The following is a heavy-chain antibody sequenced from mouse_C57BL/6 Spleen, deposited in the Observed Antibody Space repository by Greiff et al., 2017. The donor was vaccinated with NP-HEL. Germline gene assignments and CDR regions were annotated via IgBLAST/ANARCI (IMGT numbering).Heavy chain of an antibody. CDR2: INPSSGYT. V-gene: IGHV1-7*01. CDR3: ARLSGSNYWYFDV. Sequence: QVQLQQSGAELAKPGASVKLSCKASGYTFTSYWMHWVKQRPGQGLEWIGYINPSSGYTKYNQKFKDKATLTADKSSSAAYMQLSSLTYEDSAVYYCARLSGSNYWYFDVWGTGTTVTVSS. J-gene: IGHJ1*03. CDR1: GYTFTSYW. D-gene: IGHD1-1*01.